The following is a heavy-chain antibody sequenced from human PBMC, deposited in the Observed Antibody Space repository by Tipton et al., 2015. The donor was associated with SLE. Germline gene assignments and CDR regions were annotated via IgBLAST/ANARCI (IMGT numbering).Heavy chain of an antibody. CDR1: GASISSNY. CDR2: IYYSGST. CDR3: ARDRGTGYYYYYMDV. D-gene: IGHD3-10*01. V-gene: IGHV4-59*01. J-gene: IGHJ6*03. Sequence: TLSLTCSVSGASISSNYWSWIRQPPGKGLEWIGYIYYSGSTNYNPSLKSRVTISVDTSKNQFSLKLSSVTAADTAVYYCARDRGTGYYYYYMDVWGKGTTVTVSS.